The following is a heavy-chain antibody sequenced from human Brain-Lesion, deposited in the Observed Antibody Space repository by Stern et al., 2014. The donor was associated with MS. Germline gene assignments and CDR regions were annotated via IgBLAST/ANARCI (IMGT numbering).Heavy chain of an antibody. J-gene: IGHJ6*02. CDR1: GGSISSGGYY. CDR3: ARGRVVPGFQYYATDV. D-gene: IGHD2-2*01. CDR2: IFNSGST. Sequence: VQLVQSGPGLVKPSQTLSLSCTVSGGSISSGGYYWSWIRQPAGKGLEWIGRIFNSGSTSYNPSLKSRVTISIDPSQNQFSLRLNPMTAADTAVYYCARGRVVPGFQYYATDVWGQGTTVIVSS. V-gene: IGHV4-61*02.